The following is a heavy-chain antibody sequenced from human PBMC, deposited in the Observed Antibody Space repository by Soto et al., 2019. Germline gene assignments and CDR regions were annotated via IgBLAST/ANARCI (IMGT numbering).Heavy chain of an antibody. D-gene: IGHD1-26*01. CDR1: GGSINNYF. Sequence: PSETLSLTGTVSGGSINNYFWTWVRQAAGKGLEWIGRVYSDGATKYNPRLESRLTTSVDTSKNQFSLKLTSVAAADTAVYYCARSGSLYHFEYWGQGSLVTVSS. V-gene: IGHV4-4*07. J-gene: IGHJ4*02. CDR2: VYSDGAT. CDR3: ARSGSLYHFEY.